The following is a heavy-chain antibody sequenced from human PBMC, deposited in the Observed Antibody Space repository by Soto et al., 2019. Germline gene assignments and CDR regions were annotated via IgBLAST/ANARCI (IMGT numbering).Heavy chain of an antibody. CDR1: GFTFRDYA. V-gene: IGHV3-49*03. J-gene: IGHJ3*02. D-gene: IGHD1-26*01. CDR2: IRSKTYGGAA. CDR3: AREIVGYWEAFDI. Sequence: EAQLVESGGGLVQPGRSLRLSCAASGFTFRDYAMSWFRQAPGKGLEWVSFIRSKTYGGAAEYAVSVEGRFIISRDDSNGIAYLQMNSLNTDDTAVYYCAREIVGYWEAFDIWGQGTMVTVSS.